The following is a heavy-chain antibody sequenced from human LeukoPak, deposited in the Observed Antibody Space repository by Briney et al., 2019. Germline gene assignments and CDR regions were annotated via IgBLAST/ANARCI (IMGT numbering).Heavy chain of an antibody. D-gene: IGHD3-22*01. V-gene: IGHV3-74*01. J-gene: IGHJ6*03. CDR1: GFTFSSYW. CDR2: INSDGSST. Sequence: PGGSLRLSCAASGFTFSSYWMHWVRQAPGKGLVWVSRINSDGSSTSYADSVKGRFTISRDNAKNTLYLQMNSLRAEDTAVYYCARVKVGALDSSGYYSTFYYYHYMDVWGKGTTVTVSS. CDR3: ARVKVGALDSSGYYSTFYYYHYMDV.